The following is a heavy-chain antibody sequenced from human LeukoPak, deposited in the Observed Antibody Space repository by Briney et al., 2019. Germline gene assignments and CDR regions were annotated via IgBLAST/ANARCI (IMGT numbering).Heavy chain of an antibody. D-gene: IGHD2/OR15-2a*01. CDR2: ILPDGSYK. CDR3: TTKYS. J-gene: IGHJ5*02. Sequence: GGSLRLSCAASGLTFSGSWMTWVRQPPGKGLEWVGNILPDGSYKHYVDSVKGRFTISRDNAKNSLYLQMNSLREEDTAVYYCTTKYSWGQGTLVTVSS. V-gene: IGHV3-7*01. CDR1: GLTFSGSW.